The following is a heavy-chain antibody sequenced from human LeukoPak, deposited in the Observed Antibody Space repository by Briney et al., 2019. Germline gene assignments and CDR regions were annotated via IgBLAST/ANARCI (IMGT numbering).Heavy chain of an antibody. V-gene: IGHV1-18*01. Sequence: ASVKVSCRTSGYTFTSYSINWVRQAPGQGLEWMGWISGYNGNTNYAQKLQGRVTMTTDTSTSTAYMELRSLRSDDTAVYYCARDPKSPYYFDYWGQGTLVTVSS. CDR3: ARDPKSPYYFDY. CDR1: GYTFTSYS. CDR2: ISGYNGNT. J-gene: IGHJ4*02.